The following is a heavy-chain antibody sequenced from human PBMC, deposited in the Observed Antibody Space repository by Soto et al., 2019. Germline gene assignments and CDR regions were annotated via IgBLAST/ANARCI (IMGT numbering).Heavy chain of an antibody. CDR1: GFTFSTYG. V-gene: IGHV3-33*01. D-gene: IGHD1-26*01. CDR3: ARDGSGSTHQFDY. Sequence: QVQLGESGGGVGQPGWSLRLSGAASGFTFSTYGMHWVRPAPGKGLEWVAVIWYDGSNKYYADSVKGRFTISRDNSKNTLYLQMNSLRAEDTAVYYCARDGSGSTHQFDYWGQGTLVTVSS. CDR2: IWYDGSNK. J-gene: IGHJ4*02.